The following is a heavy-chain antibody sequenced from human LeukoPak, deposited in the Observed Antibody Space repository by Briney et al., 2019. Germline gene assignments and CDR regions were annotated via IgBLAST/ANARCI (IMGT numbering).Heavy chain of an antibody. Sequence: ASVKVSCKTSGYTFSGYYIHWVRQAPGQGLEWLGRIDPKSGGTSFAHNFQGRVTMTTDTSISTVYMDLSSLRSDDTAVYYCARAASWNSLDYWGQGTLVTVSS. D-gene: IGHD1-7*01. CDR1: GYTFSGYY. CDR2: IDPKSGGT. V-gene: IGHV1-2*06. CDR3: ARAASWNSLDY. J-gene: IGHJ4*02.